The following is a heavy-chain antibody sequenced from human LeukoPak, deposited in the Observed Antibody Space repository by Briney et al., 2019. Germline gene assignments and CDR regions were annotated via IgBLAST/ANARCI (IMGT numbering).Heavy chain of an antibody. D-gene: IGHD6-25*01. Sequence: GGSLRLSCAASGFTFSSYAMHWVRQAPGKGLEYVSTISANGGGTFYANSLKGRFTISKDNSKNTLYLQMGSLRPEDMAVYYCARALIAARPDALFDYWGQGTLVTVSS. CDR3: ARALIAARPDALFDY. V-gene: IGHV3-64*01. CDR1: GFTFSSYA. CDR2: ISANGGGT. J-gene: IGHJ4*02.